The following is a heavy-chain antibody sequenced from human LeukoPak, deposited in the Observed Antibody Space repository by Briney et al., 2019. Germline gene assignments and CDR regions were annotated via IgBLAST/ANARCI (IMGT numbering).Heavy chain of an antibody. CDR2: IGTAGDT. Sequence: PGGSVRLSCAASGFTFSSYDMHWVRQATGKGLEWVSAIGTAGDTYYPGSVKGRFTISRENAKNSLYLQMNSLRAGDTAVYYCARAQYYYDSSGLYYFDYWGQGTLVTVSS. CDR3: ARAQYYYDSSGLYYFDY. CDR1: GFTFSSYD. D-gene: IGHD3-22*01. V-gene: IGHV3-13*01. J-gene: IGHJ4*02.